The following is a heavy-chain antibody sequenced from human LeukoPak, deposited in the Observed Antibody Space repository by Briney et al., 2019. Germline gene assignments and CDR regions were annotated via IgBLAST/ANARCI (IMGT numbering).Heavy chain of an antibody. Sequence: GGSLRLSCAASGFTFSSYAMNWVRQAPGKGLEWVSGIGAGGTFTYYADSVKGRFTISRDNSKNTLYLQMNSLRAEDTAVYYCAKRNTYYYDSSGYYFDYWGQGTLVTVSS. CDR2: IGAGGTFT. J-gene: IGHJ4*02. CDR1: GFTFSSYA. D-gene: IGHD3-22*01. CDR3: AKRNTYYYDSSGYYFDY. V-gene: IGHV3-23*01.